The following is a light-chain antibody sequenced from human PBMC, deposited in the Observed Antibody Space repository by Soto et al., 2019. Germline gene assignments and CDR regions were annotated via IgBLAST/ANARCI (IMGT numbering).Light chain of an antibody. J-gene: IGLJ2*01. V-gene: IGLV2-8*01. CDR3: SSYAGSSVPVA. CDR2: DVT. Sequence: QSALTQPPSASGSPGQSVTISCTGASSDVGGYNFVSWYQQHPGKAPKLVIYDVTKRPSGVPDRFSGSKPGNTASLTVSGLQADDEADYYCSSYAGSSVPVAFGGGTKLTVL. CDR1: SSDVGGYNF.